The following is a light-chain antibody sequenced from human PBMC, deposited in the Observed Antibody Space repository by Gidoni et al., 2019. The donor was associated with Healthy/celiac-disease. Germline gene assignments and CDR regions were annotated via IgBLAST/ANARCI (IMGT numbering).Light chain of an antibody. V-gene: IGKV4-1*01. Sequence: DIVMTQPPDSLAVSLGERATINSKSSQSVLFSSNNKNYLAWYQQQPGQPSMLLIDWASTREPGVPDRCSSSGSRTDFTITISSLQAEDVAVYCCQQYYSTSLTFGGGTKVEIK. CDR2: WAS. CDR1: QSVLFSSNNKNY. J-gene: IGKJ4*01. CDR3: QQYYSTSLT.